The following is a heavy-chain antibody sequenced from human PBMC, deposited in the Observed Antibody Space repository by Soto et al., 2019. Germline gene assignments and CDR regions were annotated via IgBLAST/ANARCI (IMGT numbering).Heavy chain of an antibody. CDR1: GGSISSYY. Sequence: QVQLQASGPGLVKPSETLSLTCTVSGGSISSYYWSWIRQPPGKGLEWIGYIDYSGSTNYNPSLTRRVTRAVDTSKNQCSLKLSSVTAADTAVYYCARGRRVGATPFDYWGQGTLVTVSS. CDR2: IDYSGST. V-gene: IGHV4-59*01. CDR3: ARGRRVGATPFDY. D-gene: IGHD1-26*01. J-gene: IGHJ4*02.